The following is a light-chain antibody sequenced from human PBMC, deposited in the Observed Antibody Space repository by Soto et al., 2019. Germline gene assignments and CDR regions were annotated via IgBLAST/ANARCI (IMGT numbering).Light chain of an antibody. V-gene: IGKV3-20*01. CDR2: GAS. Sequence: EIVLTQSPDTLSLSPGERATLPCRTSQDVTTTYLAWYQQKPGQAPRLLIYGASGRARGVAERFSGSGSGTDFTLTISRLEPEDFAVYYCQYYDSSRTFAQGTKVDIK. J-gene: IGKJ1*01. CDR1: QDVTTTY. CDR3: QYYDSSRT.